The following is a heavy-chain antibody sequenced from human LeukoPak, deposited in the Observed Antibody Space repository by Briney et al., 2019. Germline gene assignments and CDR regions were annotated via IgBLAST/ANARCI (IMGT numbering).Heavy chain of an antibody. J-gene: IGHJ4*02. CDR2: ISYDGSRK. V-gene: IGHV3-30*02. Sequence: GGSLRLSCAASGFIFSTYGMHWVRQAPGKGLEWVAYISYDGSRKNYADSVKGRFTISRDNSKNTLFLQMSSLKVEDTAVYYRAKKLIGNVDYFDYWGQGTLVTVSS. CDR1: GFIFSTYG. D-gene: IGHD3-22*01. CDR3: AKKLIGNVDYFDY.